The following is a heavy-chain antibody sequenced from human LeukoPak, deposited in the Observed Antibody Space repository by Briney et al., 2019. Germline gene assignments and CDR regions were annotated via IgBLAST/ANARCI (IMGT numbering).Heavy chain of an antibody. D-gene: IGHD3-10*01. CDR3: ARDMVRGVIIPDY. CDR1: GYTFTGYY. V-gene: IGHV1-2*06. CDR2: INPNSGGT. J-gene: IGHJ4*02. Sequence: ASVKVSCKASGYTFTGYYMHWVRQAPGQGLEWMGRINPNSGGTNYAQKFQGRVTMTRDTSISTAYMEPSRLRADDTAVYYCARDMVRGVIIPDYWGQGTLVTVSS.